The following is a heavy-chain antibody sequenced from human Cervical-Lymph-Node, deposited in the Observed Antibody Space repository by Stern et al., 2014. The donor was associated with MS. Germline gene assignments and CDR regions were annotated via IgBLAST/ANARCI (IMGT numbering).Heavy chain of an antibody. V-gene: IGHV1-2*06. CDR3: ARSLNWNDVEDYHYGLDV. D-gene: IGHD1-1*01. CDR2: IKPNSGDT. J-gene: IGHJ6*01. Sequence: QVQLVQSGAEVKKPGASVKVPCKASGYTFTGYYLHWVRQAPGQGLEWMGRIKPNSGDTKYAQNFQDRVTMTRDTSISTAYMELSRLRSDDTAVYYCARSLNWNDVEDYHYGLDVWGQGTTVTVSS. CDR1: GYTFTGYY.